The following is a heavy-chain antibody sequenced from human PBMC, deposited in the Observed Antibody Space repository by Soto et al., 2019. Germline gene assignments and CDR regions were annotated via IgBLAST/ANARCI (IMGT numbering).Heavy chain of an antibody. D-gene: IGHD5-12*01. Sequence: QVRLVQSGAEVKKPGASVKVSCKASGYTFSNYDINWVRQATGQGLEWMGWLNPNTDKTGSAQKFQGRVTMTRNTSISTAYLELSGLRSDDTAVYYCARGIKGLPPSAFDIWGQGTRVTVSS. J-gene: IGHJ3*02. CDR3: ARGIKGLPPSAFDI. CDR1: GYTFSNYD. V-gene: IGHV1-8*01. CDR2: LNPNTDKT.